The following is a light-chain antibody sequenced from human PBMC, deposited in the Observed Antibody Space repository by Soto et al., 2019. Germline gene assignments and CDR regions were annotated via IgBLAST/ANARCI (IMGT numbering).Light chain of an antibody. Sequence: DIQMTQSPSSVSASVGDRVTITCRASQGVSTWLAWYQQKPGKAPNLLIYTASSLQSGVPSRFSGSGSGTDFTLTISSLQPEDFAPYYCQQTTTFPHTFGGGTKVEI. V-gene: IGKV1D-12*01. CDR1: QGVSTW. CDR3: QQTTTFPHT. J-gene: IGKJ4*01. CDR2: TAS.